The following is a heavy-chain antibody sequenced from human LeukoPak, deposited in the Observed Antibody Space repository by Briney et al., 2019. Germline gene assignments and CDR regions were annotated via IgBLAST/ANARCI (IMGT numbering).Heavy chain of an antibody. D-gene: IGHD3-22*01. J-gene: IGHJ4*02. V-gene: IGHV3-23*01. Sequence: GGSLRLSCAASGFTFSSYAMSWVRQAPGKGLEWVSGISGIDASTYYADSVKGRFTISRDISKSTLYLLMNSLRAEDTAVYYCARSSAWIFDYWGQGTLVTVSS. CDR3: ARSSAWIFDY. CDR2: ISGIDAST. CDR1: GFTFSSYA.